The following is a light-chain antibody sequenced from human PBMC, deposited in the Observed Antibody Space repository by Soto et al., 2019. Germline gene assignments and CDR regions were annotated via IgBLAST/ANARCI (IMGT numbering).Light chain of an antibody. J-gene: IGLJ3*02. CDR2: ANN. Sequence: QSVLTQPPSASGTPGQRVTISCSGSGSNVGTSYVYWYQQLPGTAPKLLIYANNQRPSGVPDRFSGSKSGTSASLAISGLRYEDEAEYYCAAWDDSLSGRVFGGGTQLTVL. CDR1: GSNVGTSY. CDR3: AAWDDSLSGRV. V-gene: IGLV1-47*01.